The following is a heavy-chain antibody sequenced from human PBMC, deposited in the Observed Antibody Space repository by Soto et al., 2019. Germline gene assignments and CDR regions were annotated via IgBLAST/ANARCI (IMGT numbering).Heavy chain of an antibody. CDR1: GFNFGNYA. CDR3: FKDSSGH. J-gene: IGHJ4*02. D-gene: IGHD6-19*01. V-gene: IGHV3-49*04. Sequence: GGSLRLSCTTSGFNFGNYAMSWVRQAPGKGPEWVGFIRSQANGGTTENAASVKGRFIISRDDSRGIVYLQMNSLKIEDTGVYYCFKDSSGHWGQGTLVTVYS. CDR2: IRSQANGGTT.